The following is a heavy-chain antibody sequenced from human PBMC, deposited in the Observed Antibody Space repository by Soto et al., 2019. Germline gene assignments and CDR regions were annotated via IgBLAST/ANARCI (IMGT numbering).Heavy chain of an antibody. D-gene: IGHD3-3*01. Sequence: GGSLRLSCAASGFTFSSYGMHWVRQAPGKGLEWVAVIWYDGSNKYYADSVKGRLTISRDNSKNTLYLQMNSLRAEDTAVYYCASGSITIFGVVMPIGAFDIWGQGTMVTVSS. J-gene: IGHJ3*02. CDR3: ASGSITIFGVVMPIGAFDI. CDR2: IWYDGSNK. V-gene: IGHV3-33*01. CDR1: GFTFSSYG.